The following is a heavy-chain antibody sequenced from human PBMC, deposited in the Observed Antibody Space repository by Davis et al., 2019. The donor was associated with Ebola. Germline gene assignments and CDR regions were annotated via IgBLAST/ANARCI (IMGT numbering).Heavy chain of an antibody. CDR3: ARANSPIVVVPAALGP. D-gene: IGHD2-2*01. Sequence: SETLSLTCAVYGGSFSGYHWSWIHQPPGKGLEWIGYIYYSGSTYYNPSLKSRVTISVDTSKNQFSLKLSSVTAADTAVYYCARANSPIVVVPAALGPWGQGTLVTVSS. V-gene: IGHV4-30-4*01. J-gene: IGHJ5*02. CDR1: GGSFSGYH. CDR2: IYYSGST.